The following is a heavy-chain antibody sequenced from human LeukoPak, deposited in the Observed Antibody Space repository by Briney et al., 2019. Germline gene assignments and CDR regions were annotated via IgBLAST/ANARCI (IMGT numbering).Heavy chain of an antibody. J-gene: IGHJ4*02. V-gene: IGHV4-31*03. D-gene: IGHD6-6*01. CDR1: GGSISSGGYY. CDR3: ARRSSSNGGGVFDF. CDR2: IYYSGST. Sequence: SETLSLTCTVSGGSISSGGYYWSWIRQHPGKGLEWIGYIYYSGSTYYNPSLKSRVTISVDTSKNQFSLNLNSVTAADTAVYYCARRSSSNGGGVFDFWGQGTLVTVSS.